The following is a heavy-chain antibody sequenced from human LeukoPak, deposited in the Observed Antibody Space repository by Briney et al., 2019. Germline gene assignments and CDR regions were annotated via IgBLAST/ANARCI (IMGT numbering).Heavy chain of an antibody. J-gene: IGHJ4*02. Sequence: HPGGSLRLSCAGSANYWIHSDRQAPGKGLVWVSHINSDGSWTSYADSVKGRFTITKDNAKNTVYLQMNNLRAEDTAVYYCVSFYETYWGRGTLVTVSS. CDR3: VSFYETY. CDR2: INSDGSWT. V-gene: IGHV3-74*01. CDR1: ANYW. D-gene: IGHD2-2*01.